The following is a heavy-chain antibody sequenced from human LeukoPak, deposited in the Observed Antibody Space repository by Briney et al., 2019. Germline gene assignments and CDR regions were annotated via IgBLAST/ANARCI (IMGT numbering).Heavy chain of an antibody. J-gene: IGHJ6*03. D-gene: IGHD3-10*01. CDR1: GGSIYSGGYS. CDR3: ARGSNGDHYYMAV. CDR2: KYYSGST. V-gene: IGHV4-30-4*07. Sequence: SETLSLTCAVSGGSIYSGGYSWSWIRQPPGKGLEWIGYKYYSGSTYYNPSLKSRVTISIDTSKNQFSLKLTSVTAADTAVYYCARGSNGDHYYMAVWGKGTTVTVSS.